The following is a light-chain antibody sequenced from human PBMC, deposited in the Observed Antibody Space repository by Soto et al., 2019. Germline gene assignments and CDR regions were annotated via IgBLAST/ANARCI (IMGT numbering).Light chain of an antibody. V-gene: IGKV3-20*01. CDR1: QSVSSRN. Sequence: EIVLMQSPGTVSLSPGERATLSCRASQSVSSRNLAWYRQKPGQAPSLLIFGASNRATGIPDRFSGSGSGTDFTLTISRLEPEDCAVYDCLRYGDSPPAYTFGPGTQLEIK. CDR3: LRYGDSPPAYT. J-gene: IGKJ2*01. CDR2: GAS.